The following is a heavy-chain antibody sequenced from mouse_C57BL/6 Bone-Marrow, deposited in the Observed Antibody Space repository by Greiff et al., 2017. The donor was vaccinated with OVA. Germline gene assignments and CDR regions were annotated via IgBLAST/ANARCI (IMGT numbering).Heavy chain of an antibody. J-gene: IGHJ2*01. Sequence: VQLQQSGAELVRPGASVKLSCTASGFNIKDDYMHWVKQRPEQGLEWIGWIDPENGDTEYASKFQGKATITADTSSNTAYLQLSSLTSEDTAVYYCTIYYDYACDYWGQGTTLTVSS. CDR1: GFNIKDDY. D-gene: IGHD2-4*01. V-gene: IGHV14-4*01. CDR3: TIYYDYACDY. CDR2: IDPENGDT.